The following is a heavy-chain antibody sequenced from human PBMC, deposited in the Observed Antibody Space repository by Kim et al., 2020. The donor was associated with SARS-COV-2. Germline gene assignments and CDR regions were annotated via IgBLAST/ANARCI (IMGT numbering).Heavy chain of an antibody. CDR3: ARLWTTGYFQH. J-gene: IGHJ1*01. CDR1: GGSISSSSYY. D-gene: IGHD1-1*01. CDR2: IYYSGST. Sequence: SETLSLTCTVSGGSISSSSYYWGWIRQPPGKGLEWIGSIYYSGSTYYNPSLKSRVTISVDTSKNQFSLKLSSVTAADTAVYYCARLWTTGYFQHWGQGTL. V-gene: IGHV4-39*01.